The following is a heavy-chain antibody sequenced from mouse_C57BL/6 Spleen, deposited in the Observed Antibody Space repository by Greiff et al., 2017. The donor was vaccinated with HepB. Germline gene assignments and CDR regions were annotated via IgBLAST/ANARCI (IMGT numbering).Heavy chain of an antibody. D-gene: IGHD2-5*01. V-gene: IGHV1-50*01. CDR3: ARKEVYTNYVDYAMDY. J-gene: IGHJ4*01. CDR1: GFTFTSYW. CDR2: IDPSDSYT. Sequence: QVQLQQPGAELVKPGASVKLSCKASGFTFTSYWMQWVNQRPGQGLEWIGEIDPSDSYTNYNPKFKGKATLTVDTASSTAYMQLSSLTSEDSAVYYFARKEVYTNYVDYAMDYWGQGTSVTVSS.